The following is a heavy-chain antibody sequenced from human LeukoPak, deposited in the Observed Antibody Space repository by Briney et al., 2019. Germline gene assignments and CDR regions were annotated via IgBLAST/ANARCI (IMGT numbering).Heavy chain of an antibody. CDR3: AKYCISADCYANWFGP. J-gene: IGHJ5*02. CDR2: SKSKTDGGTT. V-gene: IGHV3-15*01. Sequence: KSGGSLRLSCAGSGFTLSSAWMTWVRQAPGKGLEWVGLSKSKTDGGTTDYAAPVKGRFTISRDDSKDTLYPQMNSLKTEDTAVYCCAKYCISADCYANWFGPWGQGTLVTVSS. CDR1: GFTLSSAW. D-gene: IGHD2-2*01.